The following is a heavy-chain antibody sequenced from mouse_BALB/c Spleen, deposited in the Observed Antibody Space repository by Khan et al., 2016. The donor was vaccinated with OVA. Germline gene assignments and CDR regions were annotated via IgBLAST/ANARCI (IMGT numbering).Heavy chain of an antibody. J-gene: IGHJ4*01. D-gene: IGHD1-1*01. CDR1: GYTFTSYW. Sequence: DLVKPGASVKLSCKASGYTFTSYWINWIKQRPGQGLEWIGRIAPGSGSTNYNEMFKGKATLTVDPYSSTAYNPHSSLSSEDSAVYFCARENYYGSSRYAMDYWGQGTSVTVSS. CDR2: IAPGSGST. CDR3: ARENYYGSSRYAMDY. V-gene: IGHV1S41*01.